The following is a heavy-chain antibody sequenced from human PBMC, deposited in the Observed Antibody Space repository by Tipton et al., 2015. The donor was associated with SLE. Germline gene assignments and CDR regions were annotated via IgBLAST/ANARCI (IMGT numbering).Heavy chain of an antibody. J-gene: IGHJ5*02. Sequence: TLSLTCTVSGGSISSSTYSWSWIRQPPGKGLEWIGTLYYSGSTNYNPPLKSRVTLSVDTSKNQFSLKLSSVTAADTAVYYCAGGGVRPDPWGQGTLVTVSS. CDR1: GGSISSSTYS. D-gene: IGHD2-8*01. V-gene: IGHV4-39*07. CDR3: AGGGVRPDP. CDR2: LYYSGST.